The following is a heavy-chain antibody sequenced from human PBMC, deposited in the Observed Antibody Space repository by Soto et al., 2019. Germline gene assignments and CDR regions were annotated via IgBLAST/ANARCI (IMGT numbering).Heavy chain of an antibody. J-gene: IGHJ6*02. D-gene: IGHD4-17*01. CDR3: ARQGAVTVMFYYHGMDV. V-gene: IGHV4-34*02. CDR1: GGSFGGYF. CDR2: INHGGIT. Sequence: QVQLQQWGAGLLKPSETRSLTCDVYGGSFGGYFWSWIRQPPGKGLEWIGEINHGGITNYNPSLKSRITISVDTSKNQFSLKLSSVTAADAAVYYCARQGAVTVMFYYHGMDVWGQGTSVTVSS.